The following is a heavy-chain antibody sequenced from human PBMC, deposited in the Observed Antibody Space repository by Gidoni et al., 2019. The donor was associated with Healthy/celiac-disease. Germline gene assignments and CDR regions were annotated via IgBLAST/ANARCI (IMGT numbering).Heavy chain of an antibody. D-gene: IGHD3-22*01. V-gene: IGHV4-34*01. Sequence: QVQLQQWGAGLLKPSETLSLTCAVYGGSFSGYYWSWIRQPPGKGLEWIGEINHSGSTNYNPSLKSRVTISVDTSKNQFSLKLSSVTAADTAVYYCARFAASSGYYRGLGYYYGMDVWGQETTVTVSS. CDR3: ARFAASSGYYRGLGYYYGMDV. J-gene: IGHJ6*02. CDR2: INHSGST. CDR1: GGSFSGYY.